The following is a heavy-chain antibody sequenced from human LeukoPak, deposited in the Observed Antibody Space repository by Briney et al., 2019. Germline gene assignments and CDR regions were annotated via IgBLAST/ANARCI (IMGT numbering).Heavy chain of an antibody. CDR1: GFTFSDYY. V-gene: IGHV3-11*05. D-gene: IGHD2-2*01. CDR3: AKEIGSSRPFDY. CDR2: ISSSSSYT. Sequence: GGSLRLSCAASGFTFSDYYMSWIRQAPGKGLEWVSYISSSSSYTNYADSVKGRFTISRDNAKNSLYLQMNSLRGEDTAVYYCAKEIGSSRPFDYWGQGTLVTVSS. J-gene: IGHJ4*02.